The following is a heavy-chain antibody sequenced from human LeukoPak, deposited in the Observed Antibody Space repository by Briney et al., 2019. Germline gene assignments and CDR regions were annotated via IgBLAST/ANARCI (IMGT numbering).Heavy chain of an antibody. V-gene: IGHV1-2*02. CDR2: INPNSGGT. J-gene: IGHJ4*02. CDR3: ARDPKRDSSGYYVY. D-gene: IGHD3-22*01. CDR1: GYTLTGYY. Sequence: ASVKVSCKASGYTLTGYYMHWVRQAPGQGPEWMGWINPNSGGTNYAQKFQGRVTMTRDTSISTAYMELSRLRSDDTAVYYCARDPKRDSSGYYVYWGQGTLVTVSS.